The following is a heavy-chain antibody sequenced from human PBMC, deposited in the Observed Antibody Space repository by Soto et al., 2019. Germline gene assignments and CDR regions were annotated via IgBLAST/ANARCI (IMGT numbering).Heavy chain of an antibody. J-gene: IGHJ6*02. Sequence: ASVKVSCKASGYTFTSYDINWVRQATGQGLEWMRWMNPNSGNTGYAQKFQGRVTMTRNTSISTAYMELCSLRSEDTAVYYCAREWGYDFWSGYPFYYYYYGMDVWGQGTTVTVSS. CDR3: AREWGYDFWSGYPFYYYYYGMDV. CDR1: GYTFTSYD. CDR2: MNPNSGNT. D-gene: IGHD3-3*01. V-gene: IGHV1-8*01.